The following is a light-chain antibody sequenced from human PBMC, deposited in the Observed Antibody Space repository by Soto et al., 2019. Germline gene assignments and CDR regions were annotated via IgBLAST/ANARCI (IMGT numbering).Light chain of an antibody. CDR3: QQSYSTPIT. V-gene: IGKV1-39*01. CDR1: QGIHSY. Sequence: DIQLAQSPSCLSASVGDRVTVTCGASQGIHSYLAWYQQKPGKPPKLLIYAASTLQSGVPSRFSGSGSGTDFTLTIRSLQPEDFATSYCQQSYSTPITFGQGTRLEIK. CDR2: AAS. J-gene: IGKJ5*01.